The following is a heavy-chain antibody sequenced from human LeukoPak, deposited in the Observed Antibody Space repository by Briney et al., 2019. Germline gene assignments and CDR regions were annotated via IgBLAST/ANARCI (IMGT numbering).Heavy chain of an antibody. CDR1: GYRFTGKY. J-gene: IGHJ6*02. D-gene: IGHD3-16*01. Sequence: GASVEVSWKASGYRFTGKYMHWIRQAPGQGLEWMGWINPNRGATNYAQSFQGRVSMTRDTSISTAYMELSGLRSDDTAVYYCARWGASYYYFAMDVWGQGTTVTVSS. CDR2: INPNRGAT. CDR3: ARWGASYYYFAMDV. V-gene: IGHV1-2*02.